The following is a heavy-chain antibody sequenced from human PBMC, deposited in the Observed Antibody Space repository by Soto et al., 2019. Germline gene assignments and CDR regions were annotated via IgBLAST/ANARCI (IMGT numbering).Heavy chain of an antibody. CDR3: ARDQGRATADGPLGNGLDV. J-gene: IGHJ6*02. V-gene: IGHV3-33*01. CDR2: IWFDASHE. D-gene: IGHD6-13*01. Sequence: ESGGGVVQPGTPLRLSCAASGFSFSDYGMHWVRQAPGKGLEWLTIIWFDASHEYYADSVKGRFTISRDNSNNTLYLQLNSLTADDTAVYFCARDQGRATADGPLGNGLDVWGQGTAVTVSS. CDR1: GFSFSDYG.